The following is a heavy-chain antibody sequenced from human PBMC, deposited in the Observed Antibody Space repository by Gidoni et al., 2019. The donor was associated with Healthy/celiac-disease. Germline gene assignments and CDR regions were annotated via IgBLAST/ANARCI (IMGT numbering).Heavy chain of an antibody. J-gene: IGHJ4*02. D-gene: IGHD2-15*01. CDR2: IISSGSTI. CDR1: GLPFSDYS. Sequence: QVQLVESGGGLVKPGGSLRLSCEASGLPFSDYSMSWIRQAPGKGLEWVSYIISSGSTIYYADSVKGRFTISRDNAKNSLYLQMNSLRAEDTAVYYCARGVLGYCSGGSCYHFDYWGQGTLVTVSS. V-gene: IGHV3-11*01. CDR3: ARGVLGYCSGGSCYHFDY.